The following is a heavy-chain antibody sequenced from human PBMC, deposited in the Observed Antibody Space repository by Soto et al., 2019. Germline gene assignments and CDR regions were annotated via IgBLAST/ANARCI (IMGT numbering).Heavy chain of an antibody. CDR2: IIPIFGTA. J-gene: IGHJ6*02. D-gene: IGHD3-3*01. Sequence: QVQLVQSGAEVKKPGSSVKVSCKASGGTFSSYAISWVRQAPGQGLEWMGGIIPIFGTANYAQKFQGRVTITADESTSTAYRGLSSLRSEDTAVYYCARSGFGVVTRYGMDVWGQGTTVTVSS. CDR3: ARSGFGVVTRYGMDV. V-gene: IGHV1-69*01. CDR1: GGTFSSYA.